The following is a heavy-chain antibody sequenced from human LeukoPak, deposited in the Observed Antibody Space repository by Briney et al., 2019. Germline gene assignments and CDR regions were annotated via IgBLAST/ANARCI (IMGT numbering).Heavy chain of an antibody. CDR1: GFTFSSYG. CDR2: ISYDGSNK. V-gene: IGHV3-30*03. D-gene: IGHD2-15*01. Sequence: PGGSLRLSCAASGFTFSSYGMHWVRQAPGKGLEWVAVISYDGSNKYYADSVKGRFTISRDNSKNTLYLQMNSLRAEDTAVYYCARDVACSGGSCEPNDAFDIWGQGTMVTVSS. CDR3: ARDVACSGGSCEPNDAFDI. J-gene: IGHJ3*02.